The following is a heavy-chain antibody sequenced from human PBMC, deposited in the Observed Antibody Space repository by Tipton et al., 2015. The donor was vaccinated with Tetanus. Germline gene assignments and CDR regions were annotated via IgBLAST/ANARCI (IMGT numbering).Heavy chain of an antibody. CDR1: GFTFSNYA. J-gene: IGHJ6*02. D-gene: IGHD3-3*01. CDR2: ISGSGGTT. Sequence: SLRLSCAASGFTFSNYAMSWVRQAPGKGLEWVSGISGSGGTTSYADSVKGRFTISRDNAKNSLYLQMNSLRAEDTAVYYCARQDKRFVGYYDAMDVWGQGTTVIVSS. CDR3: ARQDKRFVGYYDAMDV. V-gene: IGHV3-23*01.